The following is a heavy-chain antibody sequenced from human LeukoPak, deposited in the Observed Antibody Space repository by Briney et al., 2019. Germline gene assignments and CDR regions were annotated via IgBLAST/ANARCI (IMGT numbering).Heavy chain of an antibody. Sequence: PGGSLRLSGAASGFTFSDYYMSWIRKAPGKGLEWVSYISSSGSTIYNADSVKGRFTIPRDNAKNSLYLQMNSLRAEDTAVYYCARGIAAAEDYWGQGTLVTVSS. D-gene: IGHD6-13*01. J-gene: IGHJ4*02. V-gene: IGHV3-11*01. CDR3: ARGIAAAEDY. CDR1: GFTFSDYY. CDR2: ISSSGSTI.